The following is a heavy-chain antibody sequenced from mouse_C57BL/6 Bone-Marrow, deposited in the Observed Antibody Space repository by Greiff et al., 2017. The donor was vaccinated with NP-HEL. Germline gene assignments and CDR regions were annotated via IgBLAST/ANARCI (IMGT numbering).Heavy chain of an antibody. Sequence: QVQLQQPGAELVRPGSSVKLSCKASGYTFTSYWMDWVKQRPGQGLEWIGNIYPSDSETHYNQKFKDKATLTVDKSSSTAYMQLSSLTSEDSAVYYCARGGLGQDAMDYWGQGTSGTVSS. V-gene: IGHV1-61*01. CDR3: ARGGLGQDAMDY. D-gene: IGHD4-1*01. CDR2: IYPSDSET. CDR1: GYTFTSYW. J-gene: IGHJ4*01.